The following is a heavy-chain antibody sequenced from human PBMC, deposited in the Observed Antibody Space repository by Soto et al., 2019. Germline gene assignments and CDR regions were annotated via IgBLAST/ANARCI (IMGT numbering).Heavy chain of an antibody. J-gene: IGHJ6*03. Sequence: SETLSLTCAVYGGSFSGYYWSWIRQPPGKGLEWIGEINHSGSTNYNPSLRSRVTISVDTSKNQFSLKLSSVTAADTAVYYCARARGSYRYSYYYYYMDVWGKGTTVTVSS. V-gene: IGHV4-34*01. CDR1: GGSFSGYY. CDR2: INHSGST. CDR3: ARARGSYRYSYYYYYMDV. D-gene: IGHD3-16*02.